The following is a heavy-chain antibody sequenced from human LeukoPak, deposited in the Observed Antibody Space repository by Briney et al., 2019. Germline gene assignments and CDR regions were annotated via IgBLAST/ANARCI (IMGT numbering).Heavy chain of an antibody. V-gene: IGHV3-74*01. CDR1: GFTFGNSW. Sequence: GGSLRLSCAASGFTFGNSWVHWVRQAPGKGLVWVSLINADGSTTTYADSVKGRFTISRDNARNTLSRQMNSLTIEDTAVYYCVVVVEPPDSDGFDVWGQGTMITVSS. CDR2: INADGSTT. J-gene: IGHJ3*01. CDR3: VVVVEPPDSDGFDV. D-gene: IGHD1-14*01.